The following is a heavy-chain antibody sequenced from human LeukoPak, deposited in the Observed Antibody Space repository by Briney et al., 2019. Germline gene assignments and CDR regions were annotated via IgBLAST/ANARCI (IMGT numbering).Heavy chain of an antibody. CDR2: ISR. CDR3: ARDPDTSSKVDY. Sequence: GGSLRLSCAASGFTFSDHYMSWIRQTPGKGLEWVSRISRDTESVKGRFAISRDNTKNSLYLQMNSLRVDDTAVYYCARDPDTSSKVDYWGQGTLVTVSS. V-gene: IGHV3-11*01. D-gene: IGHD6-6*01. J-gene: IGHJ4*02. CDR1: GFTFSDHY.